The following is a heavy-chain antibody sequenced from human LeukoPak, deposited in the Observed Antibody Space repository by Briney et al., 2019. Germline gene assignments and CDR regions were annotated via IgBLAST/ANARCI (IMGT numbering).Heavy chain of an antibody. Sequence: ASVKVSCKASGYTFTSYGISWVRRAPGQGLEWMGWISAYNGNTNYAQKLQGRVTMTTDTSTSTAYMDLRSLRSDDTAVYYCARDRYNWNALGSPFDYWGQGTLVTVSS. V-gene: IGHV1-18*04. CDR2: ISAYNGNT. CDR1: GYTFTSYG. J-gene: IGHJ4*02. D-gene: IGHD1-1*01. CDR3: ARDRYNWNALGSPFDY.